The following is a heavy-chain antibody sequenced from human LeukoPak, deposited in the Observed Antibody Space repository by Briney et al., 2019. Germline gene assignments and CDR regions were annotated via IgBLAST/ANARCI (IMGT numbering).Heavy chain of an antibody. D-gene: IGHD2-8*01. V-gene: IGHV4-30-2*01. CDR2: IYHSGST. CDR1: GGSISSGGYS. CDR3: ARGPMARDLFDY. Sequence: SETLSLTCAVSGGSISSGGYSWSWIRQPPGKGLEWIGYIYHSGSTYYNPSLKSRVTISVDGSKNQFSLKLSSVTAADTAVYYCARGPMARDLFDYWGQGTLVTVSS. J-gene: IGHJ4*02.